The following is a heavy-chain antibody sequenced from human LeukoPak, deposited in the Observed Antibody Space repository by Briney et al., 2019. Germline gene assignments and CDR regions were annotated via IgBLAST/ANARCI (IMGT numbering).Heavy chain of an antibody. D-gene: IGHD5-12*01. J-gene: IGHJ3*02. CDR2: MHNSGSS. Sequence: KASETLSLTCTVSGASTSHFYWNWIRQPPGKGLEWIGYMHNSGSSKHNPSLKSRLTISIDTSKNQFPLQLASVTAADTAIYYCARSAEWLRNAFDIWGQGTMVSVSS. V-gene: IGHV4-59*01. CDR1: GASTSHFY. CDR3: ARSAEWLRNAFDI.